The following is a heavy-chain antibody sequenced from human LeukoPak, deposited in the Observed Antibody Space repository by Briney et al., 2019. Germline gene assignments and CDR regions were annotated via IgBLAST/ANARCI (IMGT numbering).Heavy chain of an antibody. Sequence: PSETLSLTCAVSGYSISSGYYWGWIRQPPGKGLEWIGSIYHSGSTHYNPSLKSRVTISVDTSKNQFSLKLSSVTAADTAVYYCARRPSARPFDYWGPGTLDTVSS. J-gene: IGHJ4*02. CDR3: ARRPSARPFDY. V-gene: IGHV4-38-2*01. CDR1: GYSISSGYY. CDR2: IYHSGST. D-gene: IGHD6-6*01.